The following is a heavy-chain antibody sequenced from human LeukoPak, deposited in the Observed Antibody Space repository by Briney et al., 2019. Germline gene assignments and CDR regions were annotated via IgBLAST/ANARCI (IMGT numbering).Heavy chain of an antibody. J-gene: IGHJ4*02. V-gene: IGHV4-39*01. CDR1: GGSISSSSYY. CDR3: AKLFDFSIG. D-gene: IGHD3-3*01. Sequence: PSETLSLTCTVSGGSISSSSYYWGWIRQPPGKGLEWIGSIYYSGSTYYSLSLKSRVTISVDTSKNQFSLKLSPVTAADTAVYYCAKLFDFSIGWGQGTLVTVSS. CDR2: IYYSGST.